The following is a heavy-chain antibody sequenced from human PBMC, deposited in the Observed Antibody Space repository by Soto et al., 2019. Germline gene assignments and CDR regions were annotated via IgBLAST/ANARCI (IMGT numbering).Heavy chain of an antibody. J-gene: IGHJ4*02. CDR1: GFSLSPSGVG. CDR2: IYWDDDK. D-gene: IGHD6-19*01. Sequence: SGPTLVNPTQTLTLTCTFSGFSLSPSGVGVGWIRQPPGKALEWLALIYWDDDKRYSPALKSRLTVTKDTPKNQVFLTMTNMDPVDTATYYCAHITIGSGWLISPGHYFDYWGQGTLVTVSS. V-gene: IGHV2-5*02. CDR3: AHITIGSGWLISPGHYFDY.